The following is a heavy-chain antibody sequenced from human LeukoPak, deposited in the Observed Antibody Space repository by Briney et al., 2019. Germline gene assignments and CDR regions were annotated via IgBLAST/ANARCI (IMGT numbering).Heavy chain of an antibody. D-gene: IGHD2-2*02. CDR2: IIPILGLA. J-gene: IGHJ4*02. V-gene: IGHV1-69*02. Sequence: SVKVSCKGSGGTYSCYIISWVRQAPGQGLEGMGRIIPILGLANYAQKFQGRVTSTAAKSTSTAYMELSSVRSEDTAVYYCARGPVPAAIRGCFDYWGQGTLVTVSS. CDR3: ARGPVPAAIRGCFDY. CDR1: GGTYSCYI.